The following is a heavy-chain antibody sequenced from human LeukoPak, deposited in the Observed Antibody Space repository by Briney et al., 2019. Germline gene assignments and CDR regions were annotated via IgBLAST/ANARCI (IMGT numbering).Heavy chain of an antibody. CDR2: IWYDGSNK. Sequence: GGSLRLSCAASGFTVSSNYMSWVRQAPGKGLEWVAVIWYDGSNKYYADSVKGRFTISRDNSKNTLYLQMNSLRAEDTAVYYCARDAPLGGFWGQGTLVTVSS. V-gene: IGHV3-33*08. CDR1: GFTVSSNY. D-gene: IGHD3-16*01. J-gene: IGHJ4*02. CDR3: ARDAPLGGF.